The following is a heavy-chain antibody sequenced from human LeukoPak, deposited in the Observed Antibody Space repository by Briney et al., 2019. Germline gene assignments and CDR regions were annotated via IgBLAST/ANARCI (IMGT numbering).Heavy chain of an antibody. J-gene: IGHJ4*02. CDR2: INPNSGGT. CDR3: ARAPLFDY. Sequence: ASVKVSCKASGYTFTVYYIHWVRQAPGQGLEWMGWINPNSGGTNSAQKFQGRVTMTRDTSISTAYMELSRLRSDDTAVYYGARAPLFDYWGQGTLVTVSS. CDR1: GYTFTVYY. V-gene: IGHV1-2*02.